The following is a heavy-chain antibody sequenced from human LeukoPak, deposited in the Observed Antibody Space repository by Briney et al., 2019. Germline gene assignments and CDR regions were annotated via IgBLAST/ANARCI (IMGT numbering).Heavy chain of an antibody. D-gene: IGHD2-2*01. J-gene: IGHJ6*02. V-gene: IGHV3-48*03. CDR1: GFTFSSYE. Sequence: PGGSLRLSCAASGFTFSSYEMNWVRQAPGKGLEWVSYISSSGGSIYYADSVKGRFTISRDNAKNSLYLQMNSLRAEDTAVYYCARDPRCSSMSCYRSSFYGMDVWGQGTTVTVSS. CDR3: ARDPRCSSMSCYRSSFYGMDV. CDR2: ISSSGGSI.